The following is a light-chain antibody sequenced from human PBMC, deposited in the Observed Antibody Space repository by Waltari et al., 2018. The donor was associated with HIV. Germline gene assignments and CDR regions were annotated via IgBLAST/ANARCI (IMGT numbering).Light chain of an antibody. CDR3: QHYNKWT. J-gene: IGKJ1*01. CDR2: GAS. CDR1: QSVSSN. Sequence: EIVMTQSPATLSVSPGERATLSCRASQSVSSNLAWYQQKPGQAPRLLIYGASTRATGIPARFSGSGYGTEFTLTISSLQSEEFAVYYCQHYNKWTFGQGTKVEIK. V-gene: IGKV3-15*01.